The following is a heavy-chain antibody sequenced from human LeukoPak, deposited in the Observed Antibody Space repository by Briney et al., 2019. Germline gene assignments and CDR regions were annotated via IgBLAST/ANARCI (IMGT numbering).Heavy chain of an antibody. CDR2: ISSCGSTI. CDR1: GFTFSSYE. J-gene: IGHJ6*04. V-gene: IGHV3-48*03. CDR3: AELGITMIGGV. Sequence: PGGSLRLSCAASGFTFSSYEMNWVRQAPGKGLEGVSYISSCGSTIYYAASVKGRFTITRDNAKNSLYLQMNSLRAEDTAVYYCAELGITMIGGVWGKGTTVTISS. D-gene: IGHD3-10*02.